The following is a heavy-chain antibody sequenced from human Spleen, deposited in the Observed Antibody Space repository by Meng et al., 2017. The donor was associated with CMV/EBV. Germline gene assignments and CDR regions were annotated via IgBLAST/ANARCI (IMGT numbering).Heavy chain of an antibody. CDR2: ISGSGGST. Sequence: SGFPFSSYAMTWVRQAPGKGLEWVSGISGSGGSTYYADSVKGRFTISRDNARNTLYLQMDSLRAEDTAVYYCARDPATNWGGQALDSWGQGALVTVSS. CDR1: GFPFSSYA. V-gene: IGHV3-23*01. D-gene: IGHD7-27*01. CDR3: ARDPATNWGGQALDS. J-gene: IGHJ5*01.